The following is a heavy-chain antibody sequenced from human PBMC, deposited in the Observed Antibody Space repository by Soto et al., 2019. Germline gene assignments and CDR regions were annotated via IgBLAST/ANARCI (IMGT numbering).Heavy chain of an antibody. CDR1: GDSINNGGYY. Sequence: QVQLQESGPGLVRPSQTLSLTCTVSGDSINNGGYYWSWIRQLPGTGLEWIGYIYYRGSTYFNPSLKSRLNISIATANQQFSLRLTSVTAADTAVYYCAKGKVYGSGHAFDVWGQGTMVTVSS. CDR2: IYYRGST. CDR3: AKGKVYGSGHAFDV. J-gene: IGHJ3*01. D-gene: IGHD3-10*01. V-gene: IGHV4-31*03.